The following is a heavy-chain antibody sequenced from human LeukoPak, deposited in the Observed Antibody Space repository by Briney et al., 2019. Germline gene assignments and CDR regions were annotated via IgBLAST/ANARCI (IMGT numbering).Heavy chain of an antibody. J-gene: IGHJ4*02. V-gene: IGHV3-9*03. CDR1: GFTFDDYA. CDR3: AKDNDYDSSGPLDY. D-gene: IGHD3-22*01. CDR2: ISWNSGSI. Sequence: GGSLRLSCAASGFTFDDYALHWVRQAPGKGLEWVSGISWNSGSIGYADSVKGRFTIFRDNANNSLYLQMNSLRAEAMALQYSAKDNDYDSSGPLDYWGQGTLVTVSS.